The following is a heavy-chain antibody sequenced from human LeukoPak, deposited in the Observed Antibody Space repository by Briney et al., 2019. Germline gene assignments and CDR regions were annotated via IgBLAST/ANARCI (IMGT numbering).Heavy chain of an antibody. CDR2: IKQDGSEK. CDR3: GRVSESLVNGGVSWSFDN. CDR1: GFTFSSYW. V-gene: IGHV3-7*03. Sequence: GGSLRLSCAASGFTFSSYWMSWVRQAPGKGLEWVANIKQDGSEKCYVDSVKGRFTISRDNAKNSLYLQMNSLRAVDTAVYYCGRVSESLVNGGVSWSFDNWGQGTLVTVSS. J-gene: IGHJ4*02. D-gene: IGHD2-15*01.